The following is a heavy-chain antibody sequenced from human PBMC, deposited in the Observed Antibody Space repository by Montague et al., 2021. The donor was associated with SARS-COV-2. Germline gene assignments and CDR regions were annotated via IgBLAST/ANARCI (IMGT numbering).Heavy chain of an antibody. V-gene: IGHV3-7*01. CDR2: IKPDGSGQ. CDR3: ARSLFSSGSF. Sequence: SLRLSCAASGFTFSNYWMNWARQAPGKGLEWVASIKPDGSGQNYVDSVKGRFTISRDNAKKSLYLQMNSLRVDDTAVYYCARSLFSSGSFWGQGTPVTVSS. D-gene: IGHD3-10*01. CDR1: GFTFSNYW. J-gene: IGHJ4*02.